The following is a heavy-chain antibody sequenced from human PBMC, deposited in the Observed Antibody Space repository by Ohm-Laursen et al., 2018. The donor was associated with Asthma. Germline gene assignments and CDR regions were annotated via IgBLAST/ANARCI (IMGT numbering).Heavy chain of an antibody. D-gene: IGHD4-17*01. CDR2: IDWDDDK. CDR1: GFSLSTSGMR. V-gene: IGHV2-70*01. CDR3: ARKDGDYGAFDI. J-gene: IGHJ3*02. Sequence: TTQTLTLTCTFSGFSLSTSGMRVNWIRQPPGKALEWLALIDWDDDKYYSTSLKTRLTISKDTSKNQVVLTMTNMDPVDTATYYCARKDGDYGAFDIWGQGTMVTVSS.